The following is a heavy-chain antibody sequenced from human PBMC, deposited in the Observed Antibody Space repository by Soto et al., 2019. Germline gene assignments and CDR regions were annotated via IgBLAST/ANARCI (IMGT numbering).Heavy chain of an antibody. Sequence: SETLSLTCTVSGNSISTGAYYWSWLRQHPVKGLEWIGHIFYSGNTHYSPSLESRVTISVDTSKNQFSLKLISVTVADTALYYCAREGRSAAPQAGFDFWGQGTLVTDSS. D-gene: IGHD3-10*01. CDR2: IFYSGNT. J-gene: IGHJ4*02. CDR1: GNSISTGAYY. V-gene: IGHV4-31*03. CDR3: AREGRSAAPQAGFDF.